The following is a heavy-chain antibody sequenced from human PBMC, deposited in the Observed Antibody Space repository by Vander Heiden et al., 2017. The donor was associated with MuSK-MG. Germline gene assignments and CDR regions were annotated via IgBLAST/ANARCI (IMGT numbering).Heavy chain of an antibody. CDR3: ARGLYYGSGSYLYILRSGNWFDP. Sequence: QVQLVQSGAEVKKPGASVKVSRKASGYTFTSYYMHWVRQAPGQGLEWMGIINPSGGSTSYAQKFQGRVTMTRDTSTSTVYMELSSLRSEDTAVYYCARGLYYGSGSYLYILRSGNWFDPWGQGTLVTVSS. J-gene: IGHJ5*02. CDR1: GYTFTSYY. V-gene: IGHV1-46*01. CDR2: INPSGGST. D-gene: IGHD3-10*01.